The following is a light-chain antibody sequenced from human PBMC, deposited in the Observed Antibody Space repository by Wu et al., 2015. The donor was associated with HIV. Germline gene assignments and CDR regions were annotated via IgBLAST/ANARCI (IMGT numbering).Light chain of an antibody. J-gene: IGKJ3*01. CDR3: QQYNHWPPT. CDR2: GAS. CDR1: QSVSSN. Sequence: EIVMTQSPATLSVSPGERATLSCRASQSVSSNLAWYQQKPGQAPRRLIYGASTRATGLPARFSVSGSGTEFTLTISNMQSEDFAIHFCQQYNHWPPTFGPGTKVDIK. V-gene: IGKV3-15*01.